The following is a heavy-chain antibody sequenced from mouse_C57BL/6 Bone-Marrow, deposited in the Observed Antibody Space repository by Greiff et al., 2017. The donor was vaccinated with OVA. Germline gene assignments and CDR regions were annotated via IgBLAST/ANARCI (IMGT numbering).Heavy chain of an antibody. CDR1: GYTFTSYW. CDR3: ARLYDGYYNFDY. CDR2: IDPSDSYT. D-gene: IGHD2-3*01. J-gene: IGHJ2*01. Sequence: QVHVKQSGAELVRPGTSVKLSCKASGYTFTSYWMHWVKQRPGQGLEWIGVIDPSDSYTNYNQKFKGKATLTVDTSSSTAYMQLSSLTSEDSAVYYCARLYDGYYNFDYWGQGTTLTVSS. V-gene: IGHV1-59*01.